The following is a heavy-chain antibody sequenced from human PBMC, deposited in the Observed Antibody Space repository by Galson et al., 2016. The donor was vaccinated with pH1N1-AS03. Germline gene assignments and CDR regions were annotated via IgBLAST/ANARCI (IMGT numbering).Heavy chain of an antibody. CDR3: ARHSGVTTTVTNAFDI. Sequence: ETLSLTCTVSGGYVSSSRNYWGWIRQPPGKGLEWIGSMYYTGSTYKTPSLQSRVTISVDTSKNQFSLRLSSVTAADTAVYYCARHSGVTTTVTNAFDIWGRGTMVTVSS. V-gene: IGHV4-39*07. CDR1: GGYVSSSRNY. D-gene: IGHD4-17*01. CDR2: MYYTGST. J-gene: IGHJ3*02.